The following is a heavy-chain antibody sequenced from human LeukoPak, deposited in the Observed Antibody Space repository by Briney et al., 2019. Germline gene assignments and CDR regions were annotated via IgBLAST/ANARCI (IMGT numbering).Heavy chain of an antibody. CDR2: ISAYNGNT. J-gene: IGHJ4*02. Sequence: VASVKVSCTASGYTFTSYGISWVRQAPGQGLEWMGWISAYNGNTNYAQKLQGRVTMTTDTSTSTAYMELRSLRSDDTAVYYCARGPAYYYDSSGYFAHLDYWGQGTLVTVSS. CDR3: ARGPAYYYDSSGYFAHLDY. CDR1: GYTFTSYG. D-gene: IGHD3-22*01. V-gene: IGHV1-18*01.